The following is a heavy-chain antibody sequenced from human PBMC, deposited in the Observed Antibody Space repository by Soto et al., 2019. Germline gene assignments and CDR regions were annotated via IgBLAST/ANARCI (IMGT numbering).Heavy chain of an antibody. CDR1: GFTFSDYY. D-gene: IGHD1-26*01. Sequence: GGSLRLSCAASGFTFSDYYMSWIRQAPGKGLEWVSYISSSGSTIYYADSVKGRFTISRDNAKNSLYLQMNSLRAEDTAVYYCARDRRELVPDYFGYWGQGTLVTVSS. J-gene: IGHJ4*02. CDR2: ISSSGSTI. V-gene: IGHV3-11*01. CDR3: ARDRRELVPDYFGY.